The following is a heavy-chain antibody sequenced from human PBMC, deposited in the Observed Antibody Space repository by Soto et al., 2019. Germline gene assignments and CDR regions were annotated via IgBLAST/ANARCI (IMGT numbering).Heavy chain of an antibody. D-gene: IGHD4-17*01. CDR1: GGSISSYY. Sequence: SETLSLTSTVSGGSISSYYWSWIWQPPGKGQEWIRYIYYSGSTNYNPSLKSRVTISVDTSKNQFSLKLSSVTAADTAVYYCARTGILHKWRQKENGDYVVWAFDIWGQGTMVTVSS. CDR3: ARTGILHKWRQKENGDYVVWAFDI. V-gene: IGHV4-59*01. J-gene: IGHJ3*02. CDR2: IYYSGST.